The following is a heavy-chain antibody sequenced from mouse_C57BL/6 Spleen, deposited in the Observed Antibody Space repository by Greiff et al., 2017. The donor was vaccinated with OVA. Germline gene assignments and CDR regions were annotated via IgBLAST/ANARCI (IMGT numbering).Heavy chain of an antibody. CDR1: GYSITSGYY. D-gene: IGHD2-5*01. CDR3: ARAYYSNYVFAY. Sequence: QLQESGPGLVKPSQSLSLTCSVTGYSITSGYYWNWIRQFPGNKLEWMGYISYDGSNNYNPSLKNRISITRDTSKNQFFLKLNSVTTEDTATYYCARAYYSNYVFAYWGQGTLVTVSA. V-gene: IGHV3-6*01. CDR2: ISYDGSN. J-gene: IGHJ3*01.